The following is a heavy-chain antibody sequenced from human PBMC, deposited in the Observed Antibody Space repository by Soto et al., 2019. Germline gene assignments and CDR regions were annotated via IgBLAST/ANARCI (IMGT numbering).Heavy chain of an antibody. CDR3: ASISYGYTFYAY. D-gene: IGHD5-18*01. V-gene: IGHV4-30-4*01. Sequence: QVQLQESGPGLVKPSQTLSLTCTVSGGSISSGDYYWSWIRQPPGKGLEWIGYIYYSGSTYYNPSPKRRVXXXVXXAKNQFSLQLSSVTAADTAVYYCASISYGYTFYAYRGQGTRVPVSS. J-gene: IGHJ4*02. CDR1: GGSISSGDYY. CDR2: IYYSGST.